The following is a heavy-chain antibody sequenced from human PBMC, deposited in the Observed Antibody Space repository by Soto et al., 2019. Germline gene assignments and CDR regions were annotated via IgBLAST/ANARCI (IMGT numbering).Heavy chain of an antibody. CDR3: AKDRWEGVTIFGVVSPLDV. CDR1: GFTFSSYG. D-gene: IGHD3-3*01. Sequence: GGSLRLSCAASGFTFSSYGMHWARQAPGKGLEWVAVISYDGSNKYYADSVKGRFTISRDNSKNTLYLQMNSLRPDDTAVYYCAKDRWEGVTIFGVVSPLDVWGKGTTVTVSS. CDR2: ISYDGSNK. V-gene: IGHV3-30*18. J-gene: IGHJ6*04.